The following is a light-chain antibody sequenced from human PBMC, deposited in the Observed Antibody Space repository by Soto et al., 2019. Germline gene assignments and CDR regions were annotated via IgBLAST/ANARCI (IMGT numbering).Light chain of an antibody. CDR3: CSYAGSYSYV. V-gene: IGLV2-11*01. Sequence: QSVLTQPRSVSGSPGQSVTISCTGTSSDVGGYNFVSWHQQHPGKAPKLVIYDVSKRPSGVPDRFSASNSGNTASLTISGLQAEDEADYYCCSYAGSYSYVFGTGTKLTVL. J-gene: IGLJ1*01. CDR2: DVS. CDR1: SSDVGGYNF.